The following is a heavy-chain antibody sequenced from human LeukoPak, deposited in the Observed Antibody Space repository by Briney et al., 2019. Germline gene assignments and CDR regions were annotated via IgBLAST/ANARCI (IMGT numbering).Heavy chain of an antibody. CDR2: IYYSGST. CDR1: GGSISSYY. CDR3: ARDRGSLFYAFDI. V-gene: IGHV4-59*01. Sequence: SETLSLTCTVSGGSISSYYWSWIRQPPGKGLEWIGYIYYSGSTNYNPSLKSRVTISVGTSKNQFSLKLSSVTAADTAVYYCARDRGSLFYAFDIWGQGTMVTVSS. J-gene: IGHJ3*02. D-gene: IGHD3-10*01.